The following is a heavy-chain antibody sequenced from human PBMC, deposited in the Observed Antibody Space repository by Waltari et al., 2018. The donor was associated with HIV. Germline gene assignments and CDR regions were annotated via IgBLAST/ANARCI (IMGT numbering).Heavy chain of an antibody. CDR2: VYTSGTT. CDR3: ARVSLAGWFDP. V-gene: IGHV4-61*02. CDR1: GGSISSGSYS. D-gene: IGHD6-19*01. J-gene: IGHJ5*02. Sequence: QVQLQESGPGLVKPSQTLSLTCTVSGGSISSGSYSWSWIRQPAGKGLEWIGRVYTSGTTNYNPSLKSRVTISVDTSKNQISLKMRSVTAAYTAVYYCARVSLAGWFDPWGQGTLVTVSS.